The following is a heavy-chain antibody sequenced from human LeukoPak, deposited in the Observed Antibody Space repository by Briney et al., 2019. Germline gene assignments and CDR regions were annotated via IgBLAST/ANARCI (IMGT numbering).Heavy chain of an antibody. D-gene: IGHD6-6*01. CDR1: GFTFSRYT. Sequence: GGSLRLSCAASGFTFSRYTMNWDRQSPGKGLEWVSSISSSGYYIYYADSVKGRFTISRDNAKNSLYLQMNSLRAEDTAVYYCARDLVSRSNYWGQGTPVTVSS. CDR3: ARDLVSRSNY. J-gene: IGHJ4*02. CDR2: ISSSGYYI. V-gene: IGHV3-21*01.